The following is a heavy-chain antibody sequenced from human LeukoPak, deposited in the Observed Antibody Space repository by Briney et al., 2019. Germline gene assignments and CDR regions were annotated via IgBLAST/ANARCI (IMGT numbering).Heavy chain of an antibody. CDR3: ATDGDNWFDP. V-gene: IGHV1-24*01. CDR2: FDPEDGET. D-gene: IGHD3-3*01. CDR1: GYTLTELS. Sequence: RASVTVSCKVSGYTLTELSMHWVRQAPGKGLEWMGGFDPEDGETIYAQKFQGRVTMTEDTSTDTAYMELSSLRSEDTAVYYCATDGDNWFDPWGQGTLVTVSS. J-gene: IGHJ5*02.